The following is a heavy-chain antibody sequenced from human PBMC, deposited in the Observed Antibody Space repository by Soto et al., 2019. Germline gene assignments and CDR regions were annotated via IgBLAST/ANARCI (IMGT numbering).Heavy chain of an antibody. D-gene: IGHD3-22*01. J-gene: IGHJ4*02. CDR3: ARGFYYDSTYYSLYYFDS. CDR1: GGSLSGYY. CDR2: IYYRGST. Sequence: SQTLSLTCAVSGGSLSGYYCSWIRQPPGKGLEWIGYIYYRGSTNYNPSLKSRVTISVDTSKNQFSLKLSSVTAADTAVSYCARGFYYDSTYYSLYYFDSWGQGALVTVSS. V-gene: IGHV4-59*01.